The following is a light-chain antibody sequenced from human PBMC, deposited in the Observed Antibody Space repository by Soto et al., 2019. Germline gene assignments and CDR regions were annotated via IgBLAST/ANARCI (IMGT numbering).Light chain of an antibody. J-gene: IGLJ1*01. V-gene: IGLV2-14*01. Sequence: QSALTQPASVSGSPGQSITISCTGTSSDVGGYNYVSWYQQHPGKAPKLIIYEVSNRPSGVSNSFSGSKSGNTASLTISGLQAEDEADYYCNSYTRKSTGVFGTGTKVTVL. CDR1: SSDVGGYNY. CDR2: EVS. CDR3: NSYTRKSTGV.